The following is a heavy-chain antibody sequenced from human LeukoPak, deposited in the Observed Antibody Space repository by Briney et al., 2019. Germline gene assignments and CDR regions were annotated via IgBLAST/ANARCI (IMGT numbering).Heavy chain of an antibody. Sequence: GGSLRLSCAASGFTFSTYAMNWFRQAPGKGLEWVSGISGSGDSTYSAGSVKGQFTISRDNSKNMLYLQMNSLRADDTAVYYCARDRRGEYYFDYWGQGTLVTVSS. CDR2: ISGSGDST. J-gene: IGHJ4*02. V-gene: IGHV3-23*01. CDR3: ARDRRGEYYFDY. CDR1: GFTFSTYA. D-gene: IGHD3-10*01.